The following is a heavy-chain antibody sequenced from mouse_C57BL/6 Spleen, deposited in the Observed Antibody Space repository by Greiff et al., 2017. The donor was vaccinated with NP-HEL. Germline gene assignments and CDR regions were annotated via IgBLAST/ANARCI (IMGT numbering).Heavy chain of an antibody. CDR3: ARDDGNWGFAY. Sequence: EVKLVESEGGLVQPGSSMKLSCTASGFTFSDYYMAWVRQVPEKGLEWVANINYDGSSTYYLDSLKSRFIISRDNAKNILYLQMSSLKSEDTATYYCARDDGNWGFAYWGQGTLVTVSA. CDR1: GFTFSDYY. D-gene: IGHD2-1*01. J-gene: IGHJ3*01. V-gene: IGHV5-16*01. CDR2: INYDGSST.